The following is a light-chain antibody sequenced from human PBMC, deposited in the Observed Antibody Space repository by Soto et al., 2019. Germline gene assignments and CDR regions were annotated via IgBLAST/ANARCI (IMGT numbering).Light chain of an antibody. CDR2: DAS. V-gene: IGKV1-5*01. CDR1: QSLSGW. CDR3: QQYKNLYT. J-gene: IGKJ2*01. Sequence: DIQMTQSPSTLSASVGDRVTFTCRASQSLSGWLAWYQQKPGKAPKLLIYDASSLESGVPSRFSGSGSDTEFTLTINSLQPDDFGTYYCQQYKNLYTFGQGTKLEIK.